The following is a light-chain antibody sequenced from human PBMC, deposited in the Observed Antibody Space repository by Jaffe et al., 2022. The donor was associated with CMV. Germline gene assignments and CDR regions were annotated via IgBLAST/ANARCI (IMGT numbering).Light chain of an antibody. J-gene: IGKJ4*01. Sequence: DIQMTQSPSSLSASVGDRVTITCRASQSITSHLNWFQQKPGKAPKLLIFAASSLQSGVPSRFSGSGSGTDFTLTISGLQLEDFATYYCQQSYRTPLTFAGGTKVEIK. V-gene: IGKV1-39*01. CDR1: QSITSH. CDR2: AAS. CDR3: QQSYRTPLT.